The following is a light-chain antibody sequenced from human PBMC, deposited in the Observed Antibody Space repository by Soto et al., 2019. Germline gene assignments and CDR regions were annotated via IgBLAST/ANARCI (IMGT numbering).Light chain of an antibody. CDR1: QSLLHTNGFNY. V-gene: IGKV2-28*01. CDR3: MQSLQTPTT. J-gene: IGKJ1*01. Sequence: VMTQSPLSLPVTPGEPASISCRSSQSLLHTNGFNYLDWYLQKPGQSPQLLIYLGSYRASGVPDRFSGGGSGTDFTLKISTVEVEDVGVYYCMQSLQTPTTCGQGTKVEIK. CDR2: LGS.